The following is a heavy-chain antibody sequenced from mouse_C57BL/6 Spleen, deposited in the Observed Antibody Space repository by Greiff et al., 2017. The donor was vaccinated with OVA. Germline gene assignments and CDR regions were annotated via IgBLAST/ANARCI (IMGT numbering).Heavy chain of an antibody. CDR2: IDPSDSYT. V-gene: IGHV1-69*01. Sequence: QVQLQQSGAELMKPGASVKLSCKASGYTFTSYWMHWVKQRPGQGLEWIGEIDPSDSYTNYNQKFKGKSTLTVDKSSSTAYMQLSSLTSEDSAVYYCARSEGITTVVNAMDYWGQGTSVTVSS. J-gene: IGHJ4*01. D-gene: IGHD1-1*01. CDR1: GYTFTSYW. CDR3: ARSEGITTVVNAMDY.